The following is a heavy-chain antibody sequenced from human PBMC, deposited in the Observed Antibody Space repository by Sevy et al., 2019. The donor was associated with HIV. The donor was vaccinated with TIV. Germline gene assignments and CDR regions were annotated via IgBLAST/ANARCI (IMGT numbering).Heavy chain of an antibody. CDR2: VDPSAGNT. Sequence: ASVKVSCKASGDTFTHNYIHWVRQAPGQGIEWMGMVDPSAGNTTYAQKFQGRVTMTRNTSTSILYMYLSSLGSEDTAVYYCVRADPDQHFDSWGQGTLVTVSS. CDR3: VRADPDQHFDS. CDR1: GDTFTHNY. V-gene: IGHV1-46*01. J-gene: IGHJ4*02.